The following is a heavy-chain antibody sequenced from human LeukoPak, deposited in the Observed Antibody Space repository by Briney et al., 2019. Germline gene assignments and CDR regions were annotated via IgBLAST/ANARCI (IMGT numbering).Heavy chain of an antibody. V-gene: IGHV3-49*03. D-gene: IGHD5-12*01. J-gene: IGHJ4*02. Sequence: GGSLTLSCTASGLTFDNYAMSWSRHPPGEGLGWVGFIRSKIYGGTPEYAAAVKGRFTISRDDSPSIAYLQMTSLTRENTAVYYCVRCSGDDDYWGQGTLVTVSA. CDR2: IRSKIYGGTP. CDR3: VRCSGDDDY. CDR1: GLTFDNYA.